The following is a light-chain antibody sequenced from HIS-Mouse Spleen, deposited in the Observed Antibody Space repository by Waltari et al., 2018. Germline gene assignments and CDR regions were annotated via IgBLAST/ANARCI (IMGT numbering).Light chain of an antibody. J-gene: IGKJ4*01. V-gene: IGKV1-33*01. CDR2: DAS. Sequence: DIQITQSPSPASVGDRVTITCKACQDISNYLNWYQQTPGKAPKLLIYDASNLETGVPSRFSGSGSGTDFTFTISSLQPEDIATYYCQQYDNLLTFGGGTKVEIK. CDR1: QDISNY. CDR3: QQYDNLLT.